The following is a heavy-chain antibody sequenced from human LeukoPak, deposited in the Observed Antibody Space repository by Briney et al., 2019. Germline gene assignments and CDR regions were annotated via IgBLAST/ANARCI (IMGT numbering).Heavy chain of an antibody. Sequence: ASVKVSCKASGFTFTSSAVQWVRQARGQRLEWIGWIVVGSGNTNYAQKFQERVTITRDMSTSTAYMELSSPRSEDTAVYYCAADVLSWQTFDYWGQGTLVTVSS. CDR3: AADVLSWQTFDY. J-gene: IGHJ4*02. V-gene: IGHV1-58*01. CDR1: GFTFTSSA. D-gene: IGHD6-13*01. CDR2: IVVGSGNT.